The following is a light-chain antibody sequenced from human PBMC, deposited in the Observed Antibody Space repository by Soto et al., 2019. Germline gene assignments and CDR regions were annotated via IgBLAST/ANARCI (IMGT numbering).Light chain of an antibody. J-gene: IGKJ1*01. CDR1: QSISIY. V-gene: IGKV1-39*01. Sequence: DIQMTQSPSSLSASVGARVTITCRASQSISIYLNWYQQKPGKVPKLLIYAASSLQSGVPSRFSGSGSGTECTLTISSLEPGDSAVYYCQQRSSWPWSLCQGTKVDIK. CDR2: AAS. CDR3: QQRSSWPWS.